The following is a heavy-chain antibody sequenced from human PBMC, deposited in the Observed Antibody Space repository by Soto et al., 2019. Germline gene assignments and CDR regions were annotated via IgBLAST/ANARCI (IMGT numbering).Heavy chain of an antibody. CDR1: GFSYGGYG. CDR3: ARDLTSGYTDS. D-gene: IGHD3-22*01. CDR2: IWHDGGRQ. Sequence: QVHLVESGGGVVQPGGSLRLSCAASGFSYGGYGMHWVRQAPGKGLEWVAVIWHDGGRQYYADSVKGRFTVSRDNAKNTLYLQMTSLRAEVTAVYYCARDLTSGYTDSWGQGTLVIVSS. J-gene: IGHJ5*01. V-gene: IGHV3-33*01.